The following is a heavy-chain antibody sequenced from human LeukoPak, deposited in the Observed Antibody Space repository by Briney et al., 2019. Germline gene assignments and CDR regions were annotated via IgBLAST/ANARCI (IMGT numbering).Heavy chain of an antibody. CDR3: ARGDPLNYYDSSGSDYFDY. CDR2: MNPNSGNT. CDR1: GYTFTSYD. J-gene: IGHJ4*02. V-gene: IGHV1-8*01. D-gene: IGHD3-22*01. Sequence: GASVKVSCKASGYTFTSYDINWVRQATGQGLEWMGWMNPNSGNTGYAQKFQCRVTMTRNTSISTAYMELSSLRSEDTAVYYCARGDPLNYYDSSGSDYFDYWGQGTLVTVSS.